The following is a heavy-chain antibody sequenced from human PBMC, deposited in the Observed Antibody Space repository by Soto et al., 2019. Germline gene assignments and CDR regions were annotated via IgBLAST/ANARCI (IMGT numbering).Heavy chain of an antibody. CDR1: ACSISRYY. CDR2: IYYSGST. Sequence: WATASHTGTVSACSISRYYWIWIPQPPGKGLEWIGYIYYSGSTNYNPSLKSRVTISVDTSKNQFSLKLSSVTAADTAVYYCTRQIYESSGYDFDYWGQGTLGTVSS. J-gene: IGHJ4*02. D-gene: IGHD3-22*01. CDR3: TRQIYESSGYDFDY. V-gene: IGHV4-59*01.